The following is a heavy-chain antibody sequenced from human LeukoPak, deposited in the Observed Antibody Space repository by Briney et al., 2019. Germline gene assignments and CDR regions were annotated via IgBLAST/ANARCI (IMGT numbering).Heavy chain of an antibody. D-gene: IGHD3-10*01. J-gene: IGHJ4*02. CDR1: GFTFSEAW. Sequence: GGSLRLSCAVSGFTFSEAWMNWVRQAPGKGLEWVASIKRKIDSGTIDYAASVKGRFTISRDDSKNTVYLQMNSLRTEDTAVYYCGLGSGRSDFDYWGQGTLVTVSS. V-gene: IGHV3-15*01. CDR2: IKRKIDSGTI. CDR3: GLGSGRSDFDY.